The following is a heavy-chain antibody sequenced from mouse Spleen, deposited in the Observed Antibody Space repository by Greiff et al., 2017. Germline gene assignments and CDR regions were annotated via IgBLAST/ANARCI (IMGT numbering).Heavy chain of an antibody. CDR3: ARRAFITTDYAMDY. V-gene: IGHV5-17*01. CDR2: ISSGSSTI. D-gene: IGHD1-2*01. J-gene: IGHJ4*01. CDR1: GFTFSDYG. Sequence: VQLKESGGGLVKPGGSLKLSCAASGFTFSDYGMHWVRQAPEKGLEWVAYISSGSSTIYYADTVNGRFTISRDNAKNTLFLQMTSLRSEDTAMYYCARRAFITTDYAMDYWGQGTSVTVSS.